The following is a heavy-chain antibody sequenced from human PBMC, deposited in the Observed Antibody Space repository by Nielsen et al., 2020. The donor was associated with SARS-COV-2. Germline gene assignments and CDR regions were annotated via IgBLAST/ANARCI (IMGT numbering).Heavy chain of an antibody. J-gene: IGHJ4*02. D-gene: IGHD2-2*01. CDR1: GYSFNMYT. CDR3: SRKTCGSTSCPFGY. CDR2: INTKTGDP. Sequence: ASVKVSCKASGYSFNMYTMNWVRQAPGQGLEGRGWINTKTGDPTYAQGFSGRFVFSVDTSVTTAYLQISSLEAEDTAVYYCSRKTCGSTSCPFGYWGQGTLVTVSS. V-gene: IGHV7-4-1*02.